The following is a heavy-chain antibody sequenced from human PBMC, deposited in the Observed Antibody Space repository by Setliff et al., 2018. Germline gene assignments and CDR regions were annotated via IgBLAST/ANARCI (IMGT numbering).Heavy chain of an antibody. CDR2: INHSGST. D-gene: IGHD1-26*01. CDR1: GASFSDYY. V-gene: IGHV4-34*01. J-gene: IGHJ4*02. Sequence: SETRSLTCTVYGASFSDYYWGWIRQPPGKGLEWIAEINHSGSTNYNPSLKSRVTISVDTSKNQFSLNLSSVTAADTAVYFCARDNTIVGATDYWGQGTLVTVSS. CDR3: ARDNTIVGATDY.